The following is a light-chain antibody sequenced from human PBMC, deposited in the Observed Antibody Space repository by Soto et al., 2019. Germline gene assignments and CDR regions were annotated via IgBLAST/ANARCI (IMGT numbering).Light chain of an antibody. Sequence: QSVLTQTASVSGSPGQSITISCTGASSDVGAYVSWYQHHPGKAPRLMIYGVSNRPSGVSNRFSGSKSGNTASLTISGLQAEDEGDYYCSSYSSSNTVLFGGGTKLTVL. CDR2: GVS. J-gene: IGLJ2*01. CDR1: SSDVGAY. CDR3: SSYSSSNTVL. V-gene: IGLV2-14*03.